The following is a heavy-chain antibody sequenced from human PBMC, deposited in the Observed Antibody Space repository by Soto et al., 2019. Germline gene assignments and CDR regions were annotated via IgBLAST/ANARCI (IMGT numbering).Heavy chain of an antibody. CDR2: IIPIFGTA. CDR1: GGTFSSYA. D-gene: IGHD1-7*01. J-gene: IGHJ3*02. CDR3: ARDGLTGTITRSIHAFDI. Sequence: ASVKVSCKASGGTFSSYAISWVRQAPGQGLEWMGGIIPIFGTANYAQKFQGRVTITADESTSTAYMELSSLRSEDTAVYYCARDGLTGTITRSIHAFDIWGQGTMVSVSS. V-gene: IGHV1-69*13.